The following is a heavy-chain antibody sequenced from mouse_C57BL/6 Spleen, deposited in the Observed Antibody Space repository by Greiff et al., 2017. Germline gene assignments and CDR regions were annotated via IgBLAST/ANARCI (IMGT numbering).Heavy chain of an antibody. CDR3: ARSETLY. CDR2: IYPGDGDT. V-gene: IGHV1-82*01. J-gene: IGHJ4*01. CDR1: GYAFSSSW. Sequence: QVQLQQSGPELVKPGASVTISCKASGYAFSSSWMNWVKQRPGKGLEWLGRIYPGDGDTNYNGKFKGKATLTADNSSSTAYMQRSSLTSEDSAVYFCARSETLYWGQGTSVTVSS.